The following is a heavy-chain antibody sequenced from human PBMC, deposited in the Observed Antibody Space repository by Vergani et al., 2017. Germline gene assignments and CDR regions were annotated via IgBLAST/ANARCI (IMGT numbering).Heavy chain of an antibody. CDR1: RLTFSNAW. J-gene: IGHJ3*02. V-gene: IGHV3-15*01. D-gene: IGHD6-25*01. Sequence: ELQLVESGGGFIKPGGSLRLSCTASRLTFSNAWMGWVRQAPGKGLEWVGRIKSKTDGGTTDYAAPVKGRFTISRDDSKDTLYLQMNSLKSEDTAVYYCNKLGPADSFDIWGQGTMVTVSS. CDR3: NKLGPADSFDI. CDR2: IKSKTDGGTT.